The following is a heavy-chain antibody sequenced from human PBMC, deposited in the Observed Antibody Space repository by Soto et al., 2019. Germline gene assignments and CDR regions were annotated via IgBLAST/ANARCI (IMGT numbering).Heavy chain of an antibody. Sequence: GSLRLSCAASCFTFRRYTMSWVRQAPGKGLEWISSISASGGRPSYADSVQGRFVISRDNSMNTVYLQMSSLRDEDTAMYYCAKARCSTSDCYVPDSWGQGTLVTVSS. V-gene: IGHV3-23*01. CDR1: CFTFRRYT. CDR3: AKARCSTSDCYVPDS. D-gene: IGHD2-2*01. CDR2: ISASGGRP. J-gene: IGHJ5*01.